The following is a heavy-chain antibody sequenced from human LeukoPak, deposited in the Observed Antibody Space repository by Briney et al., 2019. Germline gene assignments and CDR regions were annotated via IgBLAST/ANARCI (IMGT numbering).Heavy chain of an antibody. Sequence: GASVKVSCKASGGTFSSYAISWVRQAPGQGLEWMGRIIPILGIANYAQKFQGRVTITADKSTSTAYMELSSLRSEDTAVYYCANLTGYYDSSGQIDYWGQGTLVTVSS. CDR2: IIPILGIA. D-gene: IGHD3-22*01. J-gene: IGHJ4*02. V-gene: IGHV1-69*04. CDR3: ANLTGYYDSSGQIDY. CDR1: GGTFSSYA.